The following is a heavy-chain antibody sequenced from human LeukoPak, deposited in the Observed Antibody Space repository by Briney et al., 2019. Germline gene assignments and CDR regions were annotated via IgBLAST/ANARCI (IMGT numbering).Heavy chain of an antibody. V-gene: IGHV1-18*01. Sequence: GASVKVSCKASGYTFTSYGISWVRQAPGQGLEWMGWISAYNGNTNYAQKLQGGVTMTTDTSTSTAYMELRSLRSDDTAVYYCARAVAGTTLPYNWFDPWGQGTLVTVSS. CDR3: ARAVAGTTLPYNWFDP. D-gene: IGHD6-19*01. CDR1: GYTFTSYG. J-gene: IGHJ5*02. CDR2: ISAYNGNT.